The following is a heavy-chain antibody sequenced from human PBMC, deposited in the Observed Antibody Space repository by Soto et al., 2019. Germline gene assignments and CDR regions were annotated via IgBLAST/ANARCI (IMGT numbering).Heavy chain of an antibody. D-gene: IGHD4-17*01. J-gene: IGHJ6*02. CDR3: ARDTATSTIYYYYGMDV. V-gene: IGHV1-18*01. Sequence: QVQLVQSGAEVKKPGASVKVSCKASGYTFTSYGISWVRQAPGQGLEWMGWISAYNGNTNYAQKLQGRVTMTTDTSSSRAYKELRSLRSDDTAVYYCARDTATSTIYYYYGMDVWGQGTTVTVSS. CDR2: ISAYNGNT. CDR1: GYTFTSYG.